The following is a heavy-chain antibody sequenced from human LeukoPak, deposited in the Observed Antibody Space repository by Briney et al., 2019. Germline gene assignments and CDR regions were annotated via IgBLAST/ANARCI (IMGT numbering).Heavy chain of an antibody. Sequence: KPGGSLRLSCAASGFTFSSYSMNWVRQAPGKGLEWVGRIKSKAGGGTPDYAAPVKGRFTISRDDSQNTLYVQMDSLTTDDTAVYYCATIRDSSSWAFDYWGQGTLVTVSS. D-gene: IGHD6-13*01. CDR2: IKSKAGGGTP. V-gene: IGHV3-15*01. J-gene: IGHJ4*02. CDR3: ATIRDSSSWAFDY. CDR1: GFTFSSYS.